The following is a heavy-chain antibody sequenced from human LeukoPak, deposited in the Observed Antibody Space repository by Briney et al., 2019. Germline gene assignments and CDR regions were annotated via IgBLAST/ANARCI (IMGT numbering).Heavy chain of an antibody. Sequence: PSETPSLTCTVSGGSINSAYWSWIPQPPGERLEWIGHTGSTNYGAYVKSRVTIYVDKYKKQLYLRMTSATAADTAVYYCARPRSSSYWYFDLWGRGTLVTVSS. CDR1: GGSINSAY. J-gene: IGHJ2*01. V-gene: IGHV4-4*08. D-gene: IGHD3-10*01. CDR3: ARPRSSSYWYFDL. CDR2: TGST.